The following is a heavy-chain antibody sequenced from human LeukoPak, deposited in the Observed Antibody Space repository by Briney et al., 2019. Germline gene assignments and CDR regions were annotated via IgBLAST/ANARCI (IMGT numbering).Heavy chain of an antibody. D-gene: IGHD2-15*01. J-gene: IGHJ4*02. CDR2: LRGSGNYI. Sequence: GEPLRLFCSASGFPLRVYSMNCVRQPPGKGREWVSHLRGSGNYIYDADSVKGQFPISRDNDNSSLYLQMNSLRAEDTAVYYCARSKVEVDYWGRGSLVSVPS. CDR1: GFPLRVYS. CDR3: ARSKVEVDY. V-gene: IGHV3-21*05.